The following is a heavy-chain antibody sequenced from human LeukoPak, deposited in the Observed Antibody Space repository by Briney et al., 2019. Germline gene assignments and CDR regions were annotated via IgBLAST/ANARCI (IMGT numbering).Heavy chain of an antibody. V-gene: IGHV1-69*06. J-gene: IGHJ4*02. Sequence: GASVKVSCKASGGTFSSYAISWVRQAPGQGLEWMGGIIPIFGTANYAQKFQGRVTITADKSTSTAYMELSSLRSEDTAVYYCASAVSLSGSYRPFDYWGQGTLVTVSS. D-gene: IGHD3-16*02. CDR3: ASAVSLSGSYRPFDY. CDR1: GGTFSSYA. CDR2: IIPIFGTA.